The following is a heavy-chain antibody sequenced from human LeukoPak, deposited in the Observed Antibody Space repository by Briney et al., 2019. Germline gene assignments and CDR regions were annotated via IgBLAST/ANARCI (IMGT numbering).Heavy chain of an antibody. D-gene: IGHD4-17*01. V-gene: IGHV3-49*04. CDR3: TRYQDYGDYAFDY. J-gene: IGHJ4*02. Sequence: GGPLRLSCTASVFTFGDYAMSWVRQAPGKGLEWVGFIRSKAYGGTTEYAASVKGRFTISRDDSKSIAYLQMNSLKTEDTAVYYCTRYQDYGDYAFDYWGQGTLVTVSS. CDR2: IRSKAYGGTT. CDR1: VFTFGDYA.